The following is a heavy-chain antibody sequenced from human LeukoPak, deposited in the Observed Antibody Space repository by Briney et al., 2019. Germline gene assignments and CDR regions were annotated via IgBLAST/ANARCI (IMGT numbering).Heavy chain of an antibody. V-gene: IGHV1-2*02. CDR1: GYTFTGHY. J-gene: IGHJ4*02. CDR3: TREDW. CDR2: INPNSGAT. Sequence: ASVRVSCKASGYTFTGHYIFWVRQAPGQGLEWMGWINPNSGATNYAQKFQGRVTMTRDTSINTAYMELCSLILDDTAVYFCTREDWWGQGTPVTVSS. D-gene: IGHD3/OR15-3a*01.